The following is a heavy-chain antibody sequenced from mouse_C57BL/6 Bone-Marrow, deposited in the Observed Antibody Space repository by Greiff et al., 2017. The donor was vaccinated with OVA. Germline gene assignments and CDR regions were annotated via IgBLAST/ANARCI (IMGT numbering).Heavy chain of an antibody. V-gene: IGHV1-82*01. CDR2: IYPGDGDT. D-gene: IGHD1-1*01. CDR3: AREFGGSSYVGY. Sequence: QVQLQQSGPELVKPGASVKISCKASGYAFSSSWMNWVKQRPGKGLEWIGRIYPGDGDTNYNGKFKGKATLTADKSSSTAYMQLSSLTSEDSAVYVCAREFGGSSYVGYWGQGTTLTVSS. CDR1: GYAFSSSW. J-gene: IGHJ2*01.